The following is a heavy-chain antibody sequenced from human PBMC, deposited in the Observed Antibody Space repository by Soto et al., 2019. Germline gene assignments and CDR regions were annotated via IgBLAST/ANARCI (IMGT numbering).Heavy chain of an antibody. CDR2: ISYDGSNK. Sequence: QVQLVESGGGVVQPGRSLRLSCAASGFTFSSYAMHWVRQAPGKGLEWVAVISYDGSNKYYADSVKGRFTISRDNSKNTLYLQMNSLRAEDTAVYYCARDLYLSPTHYIGYGAFDIWGQGTMVTVSS. D-gene: IGHD2-2*02. CDR3: ARDLYLSPTHYIGYGAFDI. CDR1: GFTFSSYA. V-gene: IGHV3-30-3*01. J-gene: IGHJ3*02.